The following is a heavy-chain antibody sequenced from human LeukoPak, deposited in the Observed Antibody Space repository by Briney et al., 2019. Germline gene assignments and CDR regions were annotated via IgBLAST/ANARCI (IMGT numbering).Heavy chain of an antibody. CDR1: GFIFNKYG. D-gene: IGHD3-3*01. CDR2: IRYDGSDK. Sequence: GGSLRLSCATSGFIFNKYGMQWVRQAPGKGREWVAYIRYDGSDKHYGDSVKGRFNISRDDSKNTLYLQMSSLRAEDTAVYYCAKDWDYNFWSNYDHWGQGILVTVSS. J-gene: IGHJ4*02. CDR3: AKDWDYNFWSNYDH. V-gene: IGHV3-30*02.